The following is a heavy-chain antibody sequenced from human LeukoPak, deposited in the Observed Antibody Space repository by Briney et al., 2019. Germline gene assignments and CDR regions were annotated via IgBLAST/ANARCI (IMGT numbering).Heavy chain of an antibody. Sequence: GGSLRLSCSVSGFTFSRYAMHWVRQTPGKGLEHVSGISSNGGSTYYADSVKGRFTISRDNSNNTLYLQMNSLRAEDTAVYYCARKGYSGYRLGIDYWGQGTLVTVSS. CDR3: ARKGYSGYRLGIDY. D-gene: IGHD5-12*01. CDR1: GFTFSRYA. V-gene: IGHV3-64*04. CDR2: ISSNGGST. J-gene: IGHJ4*02.